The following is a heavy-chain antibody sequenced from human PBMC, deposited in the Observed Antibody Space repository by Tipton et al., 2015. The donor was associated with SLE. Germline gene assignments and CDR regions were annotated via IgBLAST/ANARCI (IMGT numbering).Heavy chain of an antibody. D-gene: IGHD3-3*01. CDR3: ARGILEWSDY. V-gene: IGHV4-34*01. CDR1: GGSFSGYY. Sequence: GLVKPSETLSLTCAVYGGSFSGYYWSWIRQPPGKGLEWIGEINHSGSTNYNPSLKSRVTISVDMSKNQFSLKLSSVTAADTAVYYCARGILEWSDYWGQGTLVTVSS. CDR2: INHSGST. J-gene: IGHJ4*02.